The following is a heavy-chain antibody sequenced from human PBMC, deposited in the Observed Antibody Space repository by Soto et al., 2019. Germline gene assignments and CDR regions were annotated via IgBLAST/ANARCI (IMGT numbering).Heavy chain of an antibody. Sequence: ASVKVSCKASGYTFTTYGIGWVRQAPGQGLEWMGWISAYNGDTNYPQNLQGRVTMTTDTSTSTAYMELRSLRSDDTAVYYCARTPMLTPDYYFDYGGQGPLVNVSP. CDR2: ISAYNGDT. CDR3: ARTPMLTPDYYFDY. V-gene: IGHV1-18*01. D-gene: IGHD3-10*02. CDR1: GYTFTTYG. J-gene: IGHJ4*02.